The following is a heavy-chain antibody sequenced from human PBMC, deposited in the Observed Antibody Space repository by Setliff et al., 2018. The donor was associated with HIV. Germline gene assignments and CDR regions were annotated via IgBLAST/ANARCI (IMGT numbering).Heavy chain of an antibody. J-gene: IGHJ5*02. CDR1: GFTFSTYS. CDR3: ASPSSSWDGGFFDP. Sequence: GESLKISCAASGFTFSTYSMYWVRQAPGKGLEWVSDISSSGSTIYYADSVKGRFTISRDNAKNSLYLQMNSLRVEDTTVYYCASPSSSWDGGFFDPWGLGTLVTVS. CDR2: ISSSGSTI. D-gene: IGHD6-13*01. V-gene: IGHV3-48*04.